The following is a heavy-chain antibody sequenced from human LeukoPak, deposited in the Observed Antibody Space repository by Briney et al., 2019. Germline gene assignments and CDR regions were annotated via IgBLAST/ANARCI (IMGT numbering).Heavy chain of an antibody. J-gene: IGHJ4*02. CDR3: TKDDDSTSYYFDY. V-gene: IGHV3-74*01. Sequence: GGSLRLSCAASGFTFSSYWMYWVRQAPGKGLVWVSRINSDGSTTSYADSVKGRFTISRDNAKNTLYLQMNSLRAEDTAVYHCTKDDDSTSYYFDYWGQGTLVTVSS. CDR1: GFTFSSYW. CDR2: INSDGSTT. D-gene: IGHD2-2*01.